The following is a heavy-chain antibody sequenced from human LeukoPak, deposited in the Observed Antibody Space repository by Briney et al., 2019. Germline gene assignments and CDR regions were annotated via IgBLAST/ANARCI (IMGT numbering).Heavy chain of an antibody. J-gene: IGHJ4*02. CDR2: TYSYGAT. V-gene: IGHV3-66*02. D-gene: IGHD3-16*01. CDR3: LHYA. CDR1: GFSVSNTY. Sequence: PGGSLTLSCAASGFSVSNTYITWFRQAPGKGLEWVSATYSYGATHYADSAKGRFTVSRDGSKNTVYLEMNRLRAEDTANYYCLHYAGGQGTLVTVSS.